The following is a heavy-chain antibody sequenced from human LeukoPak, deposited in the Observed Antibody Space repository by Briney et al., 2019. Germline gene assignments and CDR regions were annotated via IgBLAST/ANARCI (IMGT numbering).Heavy chain of an antibody. CDR1: GFTLSNCA. CDR2: IDTKGTRT. V-gene: IGHV3-21*01. CDR3: ARDPTRDCGGDCYSENWFDP. J-gene: IGHJ5*02. D-gene: IGHD2-21*02. Sequence: PGGSLRLSCAASGFTLSNCAMTWVRQAPGKGLEWVSGIDTKGTRTYYADSVKGRFTISRDNAKNSLYLQMNSLRAEDTAVYYCARDPTRDCGGDCYSENWFDPWGQGTLVTVSS.